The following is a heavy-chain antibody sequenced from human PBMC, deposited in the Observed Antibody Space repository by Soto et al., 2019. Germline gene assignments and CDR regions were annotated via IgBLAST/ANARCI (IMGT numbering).Heavy chain of an antibody. Sequence: GGSLRLSCAASGVSFSNSGMSWVRQSPGKGLEWVSTISSSGGTTYYADSVKGRFTISRDNSKNTLLLQMNSLRADDTAVYYCAKEGQYGLSPGYYYYWDHGSLVTVSS. J-gene: IGHJ4*01. CDR3: AKEGQYGLSPGYYYY. CDR2: ISSSGGTT. V-gene: IGHV3-23*01. CDR1: GVSFSNSG. D-gene: IGHD3-9*01.